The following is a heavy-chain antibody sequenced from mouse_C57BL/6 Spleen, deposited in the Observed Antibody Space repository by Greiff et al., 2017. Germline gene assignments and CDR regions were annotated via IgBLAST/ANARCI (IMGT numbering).Heavy chain of an antibody. D-gene: IGHD1-1*01. CDR3: ARGDYYGSSYPFYAMDD. Sequence: VQLQQSVAELVRPGASVKLSCTASGFNIKNTYMHWVKQRPEQGLEWIGRIDPANGNTKYAPKFPGKATITADTSSNTAYLQLSSLTSEDTAIYYCARGDYYGSSYPFYAMDDWGQGTSVTVSS. J-gene: IGHJ4*01. V-gene: IGHV14-3*01. CDR2: IDPANGNT. CDR1: GFNIKNTY.